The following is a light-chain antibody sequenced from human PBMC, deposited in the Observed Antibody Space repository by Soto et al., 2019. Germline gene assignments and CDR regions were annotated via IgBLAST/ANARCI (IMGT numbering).Light chain of an antibody. CDR1: QSLSSN. Sequence: EIVMKQSPATLSVSQGERATLSCRASQSLSSNLAWYQQKPGQAPRLLIYGASTRATGIPARFSGSGSGTEFTLTISSLQSEDFAVYYCQQYGRFGVTFGQGTRLEIK. CDR3: QQYGRFGVT. V-gene: IGKV3-15*01. CDR2: GAS. J-gene: IGKJ5*01.